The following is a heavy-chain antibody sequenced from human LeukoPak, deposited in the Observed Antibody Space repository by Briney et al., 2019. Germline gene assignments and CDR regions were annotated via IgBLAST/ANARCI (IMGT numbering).Heavy chain of an antibody. J-gene: IGHJ4*02. V-gene: IGHV4-34*01. CDR3: ARGLSYGDHEGFDY. D-gene: IGHD4-17*01. CDR2: INHSGST. Sequence: SATLSLTCAVYGGSFSGYYRSWIRQPPGKGLEWIGEINHSGSTNYNPSLKSRVTISVDTSKNQFSLKLSSVTAADTAVYYCARGLSYGDHEGFDYWGQGTLVTVSS. CDR1: GGSFSGYY.